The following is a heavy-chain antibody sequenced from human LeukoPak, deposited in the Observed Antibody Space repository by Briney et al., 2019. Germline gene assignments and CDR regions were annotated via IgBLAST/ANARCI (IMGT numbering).Heavy chain of an antibody. V-gene: IGHV4-38-2*01. CDR1: GYSISSGNY. J-gene: IGHJ4*02. D-gene: IGHD6-6*01. CDR2: IYHSGST. CDR3: ARLWIAARLLEFDY. Sequence: KPSETLSLTCAVSGYSISSGNYWGWIRQPPGKGLEWIGSIYHSGSTYYNPSLKSRVTISVDTSKNQFSLKLSSVTAADTAVYYCARLWIAARLLEFDYWGQGTLVTVSS.